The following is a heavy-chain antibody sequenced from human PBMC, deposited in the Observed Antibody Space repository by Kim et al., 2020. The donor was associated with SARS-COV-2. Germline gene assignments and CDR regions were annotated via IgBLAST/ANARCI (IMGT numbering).Heavy chain of an antibody. CDR3: ARAPIAAAGSQTDY. J-gene: IGHJ4*02. CDR1: GFTFSSYS. V-gene: IGHV3-21*01. D-gene: IGHD6-13*01. Sequence: GGSLRLSCAASGFTFSSYSMNWVRQAPGKGLEWVSSISSSSSSIYYADSVKGRFTISSANAKNSRYLQMNSLRAEDTAEYYCARAPIAAAGSQTDYWGQGALVTVSS. CDR2: ISSSSSSI.